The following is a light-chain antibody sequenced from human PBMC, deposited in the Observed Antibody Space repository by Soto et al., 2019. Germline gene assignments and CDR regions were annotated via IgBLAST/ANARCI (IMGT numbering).Light chain of an antibody. J-gene: IGLJ2*01. CDR1: MRDVGAYNL. CDR3: SSYTSSNTLV. V-gene: IGLV2-14*01. CDR2: EVR. Sequence: QSALTQSASVSGSAGQSITISCSGTMRDVGAYNLVSWYQQHPGTAPKLIIYEVRNRPSGISSRFSGSRSGNTASLTISGLQAEDEADYYCSSYTSSNTLVFGAGTKLTVL.